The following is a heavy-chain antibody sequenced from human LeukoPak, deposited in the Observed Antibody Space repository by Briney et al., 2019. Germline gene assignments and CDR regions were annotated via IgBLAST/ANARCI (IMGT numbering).Heavy chain of an antibody. CDR1: GFTFSTYS. Sequence: GGSLRLSCVASGFTFSTYSMNWVRQAPGKGLERVGTISPDGSDKYYVDSVKGRFTISRDNAKTSLYLQINSLRADDTALYFCARGIVVVVGASDHFDYWGQGTLITVSS. CDR3: ARGIVVVVGASDHFDY. J-gene: IGHJ4*02. CDR2: ISPDGSDK. V-gene: IGHV3-7*01. D-gene: IGHD2-15*01.